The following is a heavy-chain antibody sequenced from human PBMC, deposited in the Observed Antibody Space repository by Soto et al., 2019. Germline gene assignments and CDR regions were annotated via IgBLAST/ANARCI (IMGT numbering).Heavy chain of an antibody. J-gene: IGHJ4*02. CDR2: IYWDDGK. Sequence: QITLKESGPTLVRPAQTLTLTCGFSGFSLSSYGMGVAWIRQPPGKALEWLAFIYWDDGKRYSPSLKDRLAISKDTSSNQVVLTITNMEPGDTATYFCAHAGDYDLLTFDHWGPGTLVTVSS. V-gene: IGHV2-5*02. CDR3: AHAGDYDLLTFDH. CDR1: GFSLSSYGMG. D-gene: IGHD4-17*01.